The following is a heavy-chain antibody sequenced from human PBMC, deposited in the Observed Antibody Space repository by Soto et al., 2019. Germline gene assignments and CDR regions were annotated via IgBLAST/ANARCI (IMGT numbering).Heavy chain of an antibody. V-gene: IGHV4-30-2*01. CDR1: GFSLGTRGLG. Sequence: LVNPAQTLTRSCTLSGFSLGTRGLGVSWIRQPPGKGLEWIGHIYQSGSTLYNPSLESRVAISVDTSKNQFSLKLNSVTAADTAVDYCARDLWGYCGTDCFPLDVWGQGT. CDR3: ARDLWGYCGTDCFPLDV. J-gene: IGHJ6*02. D-gene: IGHD2-21*02. CDR2: IYQSGST.